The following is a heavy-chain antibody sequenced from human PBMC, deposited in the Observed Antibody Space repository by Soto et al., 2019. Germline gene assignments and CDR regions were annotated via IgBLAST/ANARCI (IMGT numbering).Heavy chain of an antibody. CDR2: IKPNSGGT. J-gene: IGHJ6*02. Sequence: QVQLVQSGAEVQKPGASVKVSCKASGYTFTGYYMHWVRQAPGQGLEWMGWIKPNSGGTNYAQKFQGRVTMTRETYISRAYMELSRLRSDDTAVYYCARDTPYSSWYYGMDVWGQGTTVTVSS. D-gene: IGHD6-19*01. V-gene: IGHV1-2*02. CDR3: ARDTPYSSWYYGMDV. CDR1: GYTFTGYY.